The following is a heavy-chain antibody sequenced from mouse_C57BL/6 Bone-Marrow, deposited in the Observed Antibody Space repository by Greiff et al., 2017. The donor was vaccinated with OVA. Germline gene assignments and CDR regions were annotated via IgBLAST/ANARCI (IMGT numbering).Heavy chain of an antibody. CDR1: GYTFTSYW. Sequence: VQLQQSGAELAKPGASVKLSCKASGYTFTSYWMHWVKQRPGQGLEWIGYLNPSSGYTKYNQKFKDKATLTADKSSSTAYMQLSSLTYEDSAVYYCASEAAQAREYAMDYWGQGTSVTVSS. V-gene: IGHV1-7*01. CDR2: LNPSSGYT. CDR3: ASEAAQAREYAMDY. D-gene: IGHD3-2*02. J-gene: IGHJ4*01.